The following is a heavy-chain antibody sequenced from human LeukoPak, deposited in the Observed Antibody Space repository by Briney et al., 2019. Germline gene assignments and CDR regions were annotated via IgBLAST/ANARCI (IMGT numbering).Heavy chain of an antibody. V-gene: IGHV3-21*01. J-gene: IGHJ4*02. CDR3: ARLRSGIAAAGRDY. Sequence: GGSLRLSCAASGFTFSSYSMNWVRQPPGKGLEWVSSISSSSNYIYYADSVKGRFTISRDNAKNSLYLQMSSLRAEDTAVYYCARLRSGIAAAGRDYWGQGTLVTVSS. D-gene: IGHD6-13*01. CDR2: ISSSSNYI. CDR1: GFTFSSYS.